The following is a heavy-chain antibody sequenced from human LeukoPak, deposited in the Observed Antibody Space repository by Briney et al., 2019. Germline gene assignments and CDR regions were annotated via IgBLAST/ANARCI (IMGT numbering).Heavy chain of an antibody. J-gene: IGHJ4*01. CDR2: YDPEKDET. V-gene: IGHV1-24*01. CDR3: TTNLISLFGVGY. CDR1: GLSFIESS. Sequence: ASVKVSCKVSGLSFIESSFHWVRQAPGKGLEWMGGYDPEKDETVYAQKFQGRVTMTEDTSTDTVYMQLSSLRSEDTAIYYCTTNLISLFGVGYWGHGTLVTVSS. D-gene: IGHD3-3*01.